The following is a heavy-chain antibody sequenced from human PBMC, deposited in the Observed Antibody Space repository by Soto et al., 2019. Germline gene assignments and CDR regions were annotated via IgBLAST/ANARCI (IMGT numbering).Heavy chain of an antibody. CDR2: IVVGSGNT. J-gene: IGHJ4*02. Sequence: QMQLVQSGPEVKKPGTSVKVSCKASGFTFTSSAVQWVRQARGQRLEWIGWIVVGSGNTNYAQKFQERVTITRDMSTSKAYRELSSLGSEDTAVYDCAARMPRFYDVWSGYGHYFDYWGQGTLVIVSS. D-gene: IGHD3-3*01. V-gene: IGHV1-58*01. CDR3: AARMPRFYDVWSGYGHYFDY. CDR1: GFTFTSSA.